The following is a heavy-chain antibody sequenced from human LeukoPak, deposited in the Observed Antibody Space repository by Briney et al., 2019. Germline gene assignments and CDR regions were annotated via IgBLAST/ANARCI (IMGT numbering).Heavy chain of an antibody. D-gene: IGHD6-6*01. V-gene: IGHV1-2*02. CDR2: INPNSGGT. Sequence: ASVEVSCKASGYTFTGYYTHWVRQAPGQGLEWMGWINPNSGGTNYAQKFQGRVTMTRDTSISTAYMELSRLRSEDTAFYYCAKSISADYYYYGMDVWGQGTTVTVSS. J-gene: IGHJ6*02. CDR1: GYTFTGYY. CDR3: AKSISADYYYYGMDV.